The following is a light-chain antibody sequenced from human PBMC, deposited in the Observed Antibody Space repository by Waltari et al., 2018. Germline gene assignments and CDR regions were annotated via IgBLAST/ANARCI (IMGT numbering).Light chain of an antibody. CDR1: QSISSY. Sequence: DIQMTQSPSSLSASVGDRVTITCRASQSISSYLNWYQQKPGKAPKLLIYAASSLQSGVPSRFSGSGSDTDFTLTISSLQPEDFATYYCQQSYSTLALTFGGGTKVEIK. CDR2: AAS. CDR3: QQSYSTLALT. V-gene: IGKV1-39*01. J-gene: IGKJ4*01.